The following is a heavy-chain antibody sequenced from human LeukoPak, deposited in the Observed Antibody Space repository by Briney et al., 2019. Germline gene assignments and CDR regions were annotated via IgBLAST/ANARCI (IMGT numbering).Heavy chain of an antibody. V-gene: IGHV3-53*01. CDR1: GIAVTGNY. J-gene: IGHJ4*02. CDR3: AIAQSWDELFDS. CDR2: INTDT. Sequence: GGSLTLSCAASGIAVTGNYMSWVRQPPGKGLEWVSFINTDTFYADSVRGRFTISRDSSKNTLFLQMNRLRDEDSAVYYCAIAQSWDELFDSWGQGTLVTVSS. D-gene: IGHD1-1*01.